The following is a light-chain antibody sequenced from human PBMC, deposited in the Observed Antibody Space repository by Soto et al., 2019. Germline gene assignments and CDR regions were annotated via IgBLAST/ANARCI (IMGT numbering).Light chain of an antibody. Sequence: EILLTQSPGTLSMSPGERATLSCSASQSVSNNYLAWYQQKPGQAPRLLIYGASNRATGIPDRFRGSGSGTEFTLTISNLKPEDFVTYYCQQLNAYPLTFGQGTRLEIK. CDR3: QQLNAYPLT. CDR2: GAS. V-gene: IGKV3D-20*02. CDR1: QSVSNNY. J-gene: IGKJ5*01.